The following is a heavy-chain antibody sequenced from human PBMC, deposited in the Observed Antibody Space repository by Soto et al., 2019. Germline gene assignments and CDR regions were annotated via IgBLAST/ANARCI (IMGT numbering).Heavy chain of an antibody. J-gene: IGHJ4*02. CDR3: ARDIGSYAYGEGY. D-gene: IGHD3-10*01. CDR1: GGSINSYW. Sequence: KPSETLSLTCSVSGGSINSYWWSWIRQPAGKGLEWIGRVYSSGTTDYNPSLNSRATLSVETSKNQFSPKLSSVTAADTAVYYCARDIGSYAYGEGYWGQGIQVTVSS. V-gene: IGHV4-4*07. CDR2: VYSSGTT.